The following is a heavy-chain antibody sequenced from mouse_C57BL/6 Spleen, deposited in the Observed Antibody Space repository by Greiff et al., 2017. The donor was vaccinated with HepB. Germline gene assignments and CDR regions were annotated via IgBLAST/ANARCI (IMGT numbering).Heavy chain of an antibody. Sequence: EVKVVESGGGLVKPGGSLKLSCAASGFTFSDYGMHWVRQAPEKGLEWVAYISSGSSTIYYADTVKGRFTISRDNAKNTLFLQMTSLRSEDTAMYYCAREGGLGRYFDVWGTGTTVTVSS. CDR1: GFTFSDYG. V-gene: IGHV5-17*01. CDR3: AREGGLGRYFDV. D-gene: IGHD4-1*01. J-gene: IGHJ1*03. CDR2: ISSGSSTI.